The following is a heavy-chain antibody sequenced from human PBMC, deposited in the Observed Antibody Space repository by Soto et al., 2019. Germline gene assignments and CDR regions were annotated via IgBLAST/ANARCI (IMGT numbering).Heavy chain of an antibody. V-gene: IGHV3-23*01. CDR2: VSSSADAT. CDR3: AKSYFFSWYDS. D-gene: IGHD3-10*01. CDR1: GFIFSSYD. Sequence: EVQLLESGGGLVQPGGSLRLSCAASGFIFSSYDMAWVRQAPGKGLEWVSTVSSSADATQYADSMKGRFTISRDNSKNTLYLEMNNLGDEDTATYYCAKSYFFSWYDSWGQGTLVTVSS. J-gene: IGHJ5*01.